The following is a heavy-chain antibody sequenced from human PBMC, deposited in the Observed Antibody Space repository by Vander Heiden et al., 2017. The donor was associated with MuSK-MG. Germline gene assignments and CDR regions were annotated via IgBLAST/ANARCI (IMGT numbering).Heavy chain of an antibody. CDR2: SYTSGST. Sequence: QVQLQESGPGLVKPSQTLSLTCTASGGSISRGHYYWRWIRPPAGKGLEWIGRSYTSGSTNYNPSLKSRVTISVDTSKNQFSLKLSSVTAADTAVYYCARSVLEELEPSFDYWGQGTLVTVSS. V-gene: IGHV4-61*02. CDR1: GGSISRGHYY. J-gene: IGHJ4*02. CDR3: ARSVLEELEPSFDY. D-gene: IGHD1-1*01.